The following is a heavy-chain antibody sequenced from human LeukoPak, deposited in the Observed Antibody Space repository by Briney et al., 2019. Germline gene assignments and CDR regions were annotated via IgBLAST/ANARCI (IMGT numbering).Heavy chain of an antibody. D-gene: IGHD2-2*01. CDR1: GYTFTDYY. V-gene: IGHV1-69-2*01. Sequence: ASVKVSCKVSGYTFTDYYMHWVQQAPGKGLEWMGLVDPEDGETIYAEKFQGRVTITADTSTDTAYMELSSLRSEDTAVYYCATGYCSSTGCPLIENWFDPWGQGTLITVSS. CDR3: ATGYCSSTGCPLIENWFDP. CDR2: VDPEDGET. J-gene: IGHJ5*02.